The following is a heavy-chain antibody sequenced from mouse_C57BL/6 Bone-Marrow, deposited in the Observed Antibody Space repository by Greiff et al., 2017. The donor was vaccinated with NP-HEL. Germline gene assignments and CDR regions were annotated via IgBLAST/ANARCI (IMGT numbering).Heavy chain of an antibody. CDR3: ARSPLWLRRNYYAMDY. CDR2: ISYSGST. CDR1: GYSITSDY. J-gene: IGHJ4*01. Sequence: EVKVEESGPGLAKPSQTLSLTCSVTGYSITSDYWNWIRKFPGNKLEYMWYISYSGSTYYNPSLKSRISITRDTSKNQYYLQLNSVTTEDTATYYCARSPLWLRRNYYAMDYWGQGTSVTVSS. D-gene: IGHD2-2*01. V-gene: IGHV3-8*01.